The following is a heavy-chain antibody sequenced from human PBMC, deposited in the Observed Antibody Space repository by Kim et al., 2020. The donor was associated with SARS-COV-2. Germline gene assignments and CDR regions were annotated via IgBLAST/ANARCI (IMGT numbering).Heavy chain of an antibody. Sequence: GGSLRLSCAASGFTFSSYAMSWVRQAPGKGLEWVSAISGSGGSTYYADSVKGRFTISRDNSKNTLYLQMNSLRAEDTAVYYCANPPSLCFGYDLWGGMDVWGQGTKVTVS. CDR1: GFTFSSYA. CDR3: ANPPSLCFGYDLWGGMDV. V-gene: IGHV3-23*01. J-gene: IGHJ6*02. CDR2: ISGSGGST. D-gene: IGHD3-10*01.